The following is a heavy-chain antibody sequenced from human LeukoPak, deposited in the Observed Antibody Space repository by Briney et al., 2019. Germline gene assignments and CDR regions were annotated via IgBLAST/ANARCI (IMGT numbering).Heavy chain of an antibody. CDR2: MNPNSGNT. CDR3: ARGRYWDRITIFGGTTFDY. D-gene: IGHD3-3*01. CDR1: GYTFTSYD. Sequence: ASVKVSCKASGYTFTSYDINWVRQATGQGLEWMGWMNPNSGNTGYAQKFQGRVTMTRNTSISTAYMELSRLRSEDTAVYYCARGRYWDRITIFGGTTFDYWGQGTQVTVSS. J-gene: IGHJ4*02. V-gene: IGHV1-8*01.